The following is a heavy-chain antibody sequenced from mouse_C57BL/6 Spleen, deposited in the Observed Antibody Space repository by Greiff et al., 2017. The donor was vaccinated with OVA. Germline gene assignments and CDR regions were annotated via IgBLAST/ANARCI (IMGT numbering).Heavy chain of an antibody. CDR3: ARGDDDYGSWFAY. CDR1: GFTFSDYG. D-gene: IGHD2-4*01. V-gene: IGHV5-15*01. CDR2: ISNLAYSI. Sequence: EVKLVESGGGLVQPGGSLKLSCAASGFTFSDYGMAWVRQAPRKGPAWVAFISNLAYSIYYADTVTGRVTISRENAKNTLYLEMSSLRSEDTAMYYCARGDDDYGSWFAYWGQGTLVTVSA. J-gene: IGHJ3*01.